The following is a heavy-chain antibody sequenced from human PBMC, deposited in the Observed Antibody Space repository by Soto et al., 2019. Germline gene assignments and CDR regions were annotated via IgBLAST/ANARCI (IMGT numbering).Heavy chain of an antibody. D-gene: IGHD6-13*01. CDR2: IKSKTDGGTT. Sequence: VQLVESGGNLVKPGGSLRLSCAASGFTFNAAWMSWVRQAPGKGLECVGRIKSKTDGGTTDFAAPVKGRFTISRDDSKNTVYLQMNSLKIEDTAVYYCTTGLAAAGTKYWGQGTLVTVSS. J-gene: IGHJ4*02. V-gene: IGHV3-15*01. CDR1: GFTFNAAW. CDR3: TTGLAAAGTKY.